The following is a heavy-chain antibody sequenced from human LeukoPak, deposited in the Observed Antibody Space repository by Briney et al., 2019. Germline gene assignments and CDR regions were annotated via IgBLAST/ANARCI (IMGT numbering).Heavy chain of an antibody. D-gene: IGHD3-10*01. J-gene: IGHJ4*02. CDR1: GFTFSSYA. CDR3: AKEGPGGY. V-gene: IGHV3-30*04. Sequence: GGSLRLSCAASGFTFSSYAMHWVRQAPGKGLEWVAVISYDGSNKYYADSVKGRFTISRDNSKNTLYLQMNSLRAEDTAVYYCAKEGPGGYWGQGTLVTVSS. CDR2: ISYDGSNK.